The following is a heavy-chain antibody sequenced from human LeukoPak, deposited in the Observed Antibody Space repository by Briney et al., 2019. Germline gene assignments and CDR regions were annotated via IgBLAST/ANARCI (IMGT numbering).Heavy chain of an antibody. CDR3: AKEGYYYDSSGYYLPVGYDY. V-gene: IGHV3-21*04. D-gene: IGHD3-22*01. J-gene: IGHJ4*02. CDR2: ISSSSSYI. CDR1: GFTFSSYS. Sequence: GGSLRLSCAASGFTFSSYSMNWVRQAPGKGLEWVSSISSSSSYIYYADSVKGRFTISRDNAKDSLYLQMNSLRAEDTAVYYCAKEGYYYDSSGYYLPVGYDYWGQGTLVTVSS.